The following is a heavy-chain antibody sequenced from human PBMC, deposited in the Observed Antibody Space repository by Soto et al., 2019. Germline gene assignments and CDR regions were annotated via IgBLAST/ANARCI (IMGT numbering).Heavy chain of an antibody. CDR3: ARDKVGTTPLDY. CDR1: GFIFNTYG. D-gene: IGHD1-26*01. CDR2: IWYGTSNK. J-gene: IGHJ4*02. V-gene: IGHV3-33*01. Sequence: QVQLVESGGGVVQPGRSLRLSCAASGFIFNTYGMHWVRQAPGKGLEWVAVIWYGTSNKYYADFVKGRFTISRDNSNNTVYLDMNSLRAEDTAVYYCARDKVGTTPLDYWGQGTLVTVSS.